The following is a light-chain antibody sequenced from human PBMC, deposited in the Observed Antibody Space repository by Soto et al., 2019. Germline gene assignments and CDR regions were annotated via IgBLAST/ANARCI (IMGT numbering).Light chain of an antibody. J-gene: IGKJ3*01. CDR1: QGISSY. Sequence: IQLTQSPSSLSASVGDTVTITCRASQGISSYLAWYQQKPGKAPKLLIYAASTLQSGVPSRFSGSGSETDFTLTISSLQPEDFATYYCQHLDSYPLTFGPGTKVDLK. CDR3: QHLDSYPLT. CDR2: AAS. V-gene: IGKV1-9*01.